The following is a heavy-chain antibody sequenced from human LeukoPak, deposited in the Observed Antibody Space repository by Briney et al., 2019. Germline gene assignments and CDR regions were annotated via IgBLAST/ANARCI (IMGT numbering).Heavy chain of an antibody. J-gene: IGHJ3*02. CDR2: IYHSGST. V-gene: IGHV4-38-2*02. CDR1: GYSISSGYY. Sequence: SETLSLTCTVSGYSISSGYYWGWIRQPPGKGLEWIGNIYHSGSTYYNPSLKSRVTISVDTSKNQFSLKLSSVTAADTAVYYCAGVVAATWGAFDIWGQGTMVTVSS. CDR3: AGVVAATWGAFDI. D-gene: IGHD2-15*01.